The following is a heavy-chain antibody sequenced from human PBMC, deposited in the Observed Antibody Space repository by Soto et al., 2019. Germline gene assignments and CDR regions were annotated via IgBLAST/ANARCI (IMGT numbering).Heavy chain of an antibody. CDR3: ARDRGYSSYDY. CDR2: IKEDGSEK. D-gene: IGHD5-18*01. CDR1: GFTFSSSW. J-gene: IGHJ4*02. V-gene: IGHV3-7*01. Sequence: EVQLVESGGGLVQPGGSLRLSCAASGFTFSSSWMNWVRQAPGKGLEWVAGIKEDGSEKYYVDIVKGRFTISRDNVENSLYLQMNGLRGEDSAVYFCARDRGYSSYDYWGLGTLVTVSS.